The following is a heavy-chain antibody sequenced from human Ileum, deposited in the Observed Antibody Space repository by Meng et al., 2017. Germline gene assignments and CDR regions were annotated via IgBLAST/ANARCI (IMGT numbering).Heavy chain of an antibody. J-gene: IGHJ4*02. Sequence: VPLVDSGGGRVQPGRSLRLSCAASGSSIRHLWMHWVRQAPGKGLEWVSRINSDGSSTSYADSVKGRFTISRDNAKNTLYLQMNSLRAEDTAVYYCARDWFFDYWGQGTLVTVSS. V-gene: IGHV3-74*01. CDR1: GSSIRHLW. CDR2: INSDGSST. CDR3: ARDWFFDY. D-gene: IGHD3-10*01.